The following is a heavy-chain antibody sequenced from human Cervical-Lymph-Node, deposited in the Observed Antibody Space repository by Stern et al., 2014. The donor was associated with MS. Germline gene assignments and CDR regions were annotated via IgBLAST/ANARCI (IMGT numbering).Heavy chain of an antibody. CDR3: ARQTSVTSSLNFYYGMDV. D-gene: IGHD4-17*01. CDR1: VGSISDYY. Sequence: QVQLQESGPGLVKPSETLSLTCTVSVGSISDYYWNWIRQPDGKGLEWIGRIYSSGATNYNPSLKSRVTMSVDTPKNQFSLKLTSLSAADTAVYYCARQTSVTSSLNFYYGMDVWGQGTTVTVSS. V-gene: IGHV4-4*07. J-gene: IGHJ6*02. CDR2: IYSSGAT.